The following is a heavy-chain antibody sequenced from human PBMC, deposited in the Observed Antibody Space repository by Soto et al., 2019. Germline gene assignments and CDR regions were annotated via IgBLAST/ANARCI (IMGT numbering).Heavy chain of an antibody. CDR3: ARDPDSLSSYYSYGMDV. V-gene: IGHV4-31*03. J-gene: IGHJ6*02. Sequence: QVQLQESGPGLVKPSQTLSLTCTVSGGSISSGGYYWSWIRQHPGKGLEWIGYIYYSGSTYYNPSLKSRVTISVDTSKNQFSLKLSSVTAADTAVYYCARDPDSLSSYYSYGMDVWGQGTTVTVSS. CDR1: GGSISSGGYY. D-gene: IGHD2-2*01. CDR2: IYYSGST.